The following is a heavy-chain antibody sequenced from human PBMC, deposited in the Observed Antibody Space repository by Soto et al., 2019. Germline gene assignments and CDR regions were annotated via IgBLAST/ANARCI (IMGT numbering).Heavy chain of an antibody. CDR1: GGSISSISYY. D-gene: IGHD2-15*01. CDR2: IYYRGNT. J-gene: IGHJ4*02. CDR3: ASGGGGYCSGGRCQVNY. Sequence: QLQLQESAPGLVKPSEPLSLTCTVSGGSISSISYYWGWMRQPPGKGLECIGSIYYRGNTYYNPPLKRRITISVDTSMNQFSLKLSSVTAADTAVYCCASGGGGYCSGGRCQVNYWGQGTLGTVSS. V-gene: IGHV4-39*01.